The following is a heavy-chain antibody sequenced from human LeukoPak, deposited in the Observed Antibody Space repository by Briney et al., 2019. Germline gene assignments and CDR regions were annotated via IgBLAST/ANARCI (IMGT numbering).Heavy chain of an antibody. D-gene: IGHD6-13*01. CDR2: ISGSGGST. V-gene: IGHV3-23*01. CDR3: AKKGQQLPPYYFDY. Sequence: GGSLRLSCTASGFTFSTYDMHWVRQAPGKGLEWVSAISGSGGSTYYADSVKGRFTISRDNSKNTLYLQMNSLRAEDTAVYYCAKKGQQLPPYYFDYWGQGTLVTVSS. J-gene: IGHJ4*02. CDR1: GFTFSTYD.